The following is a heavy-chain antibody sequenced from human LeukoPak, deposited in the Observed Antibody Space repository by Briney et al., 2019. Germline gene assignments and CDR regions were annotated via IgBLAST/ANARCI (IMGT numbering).Heavy chain of an antibody. Sequence: GGSLRLSCAASGLPFSTYAMTWVRQAPGKGLEWVSAISGSGGSTYYADSVKGRFTISRDNSKNTLYLQMNSLRAEDTAVYYCASGVNSSGYYVANYYYYGMDVWGQGTTVTVSS. CDR3: ASGVNSSGYYVANYYYYGMDV. J-gene: IGHJ6*02. CDR2: ISGSGGST. V-gene: IGHV3-23*01. D-gene: IGHD3-22*01. CDR1: GLPFSTYA.